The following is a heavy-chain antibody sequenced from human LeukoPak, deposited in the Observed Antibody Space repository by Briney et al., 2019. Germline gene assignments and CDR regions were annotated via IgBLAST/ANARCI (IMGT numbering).Heavy chain of an antibody. Sequence: PSETLSLTCTVSGGSISSGGYYWSWIRGHPGKGLEWIEYIYYSGSTYYNPSLKSRVTISVDTSKNQFSLKLSSVTAADTAVYYCARLLPRYSGIHDAFDIWGQGTMVTVSS. CDR2: IYYSGST. CDR3: ARLLPRYSGIHDAFDI. V-gene: IGHV4-31*03. J-gene: IGHJ3*02. D-gene: IGHD1-26*01. CDR1: GGSISSGGYY.